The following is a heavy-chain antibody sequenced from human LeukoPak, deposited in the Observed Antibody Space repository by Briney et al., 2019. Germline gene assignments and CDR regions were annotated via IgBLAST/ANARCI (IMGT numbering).Heavy chain of an antibody. CDR2: IYYSGST. D-gene: IGHD5-18*01. CDR3: ARGQKELWPTGGVYAFDI. Sequence: SETLSLTCTVSGGSISSYYWSWIRQPPGKGLEWIGYIYYSGSTNYNPSLKSRVTISVDTSKNQFSLKLSSVTAADTAVYYCARGQKELWPTGGVYAFDIWGQGTMVTVSS. J-gene: IGHJ3*02. V-gene: IGHV4-59*08. CDR1: GGSISSYY.